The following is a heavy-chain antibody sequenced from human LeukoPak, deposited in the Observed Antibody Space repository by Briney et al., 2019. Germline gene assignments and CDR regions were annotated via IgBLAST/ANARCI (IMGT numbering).Heavy chain of an antibody. J-gene: IGHJ4*02. CDR1: GFSFNNYR. CDR2: IKQDGSEK. V-gene: IGHV3-7*03. D-gene: IGHD6-25*01. CDR3: VRGPHIAATSY. Sequence: GGSLRLSCVASGFSFNNYRMTWVRQAPGKGLEWVANIKQDGSEKQYVDSVKGRFAISRDNAKKSLYLQINTLRAEDTAVYYCVRGPHIAATSYWGQGTLVTVFS.